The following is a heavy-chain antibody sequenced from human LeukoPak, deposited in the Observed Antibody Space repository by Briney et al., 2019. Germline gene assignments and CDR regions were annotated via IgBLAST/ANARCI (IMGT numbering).Heavy chain of an antibody. CDR2: IKQDGSGK. CDR1: GFTFSSYC. CDR3: ARARIDY. J-gene: IGHJ4*02. Sequence: GGSLRLSCAASGFTFSSYCMTWVRQAPGKGLEWVANIKQDGSGKYYVDSVKGRFTISRDNAKNSLYLQMNSLRAEDTAVYYCARARIDYWGQGTLVTVSS. V-gene: IGHV3-7*04.